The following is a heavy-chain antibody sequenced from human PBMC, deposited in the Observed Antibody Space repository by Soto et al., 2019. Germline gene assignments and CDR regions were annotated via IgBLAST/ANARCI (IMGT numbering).Heavy chain of an antibody. CDR2: ISGSGGST. Sequence: PGGSLRLSCIASGFTFSSHAMSWVRQAPGKGLEWVSGISGSGGSTYYADSVKGRFTISRDNSKNTLYLQMNSLRAEDTAVYYCAKRRDIVVVPAAILLYYYGMDVWGQGTTVTVSS. CDR1: GFTFSSHA. D-gene: IGHD2-2*02. CDR3: AKRRDIVVVPAAILLYYYGMDV. V-gene: IGHV3-23*01. J-gene: IGHJ6*02.